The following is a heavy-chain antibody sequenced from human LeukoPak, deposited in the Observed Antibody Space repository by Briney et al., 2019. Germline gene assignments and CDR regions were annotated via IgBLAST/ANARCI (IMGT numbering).Heavy chain of an antibody. Sequence: GGSLRLSCAASGFTFSSYWMSWVRQAPGKGLEWVANIKQDGSEKYYVDSVKGRSTISRDNAKNSLYLQMNSLRAEDTAVYYCAVDSSGWYEAFDIWGQGTMVTVSS. CDR1: GFTFSSYW. J-gene: IGHJ3*02. CDR2: IKQDGSEK. CDR3: AVDSSGWYEAFDI. V-gene: IGHV3-7*01. D-gene: IGHD6-19*01.